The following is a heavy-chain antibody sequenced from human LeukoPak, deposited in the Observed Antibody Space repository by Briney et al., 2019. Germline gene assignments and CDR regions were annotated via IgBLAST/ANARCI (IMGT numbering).Heavy chain of an antibody. V-gene: IGHV4-59*01. D-gene: IGHD3-22*01. CDR1: GGPIIASY. Sequence: PSETLSLTCAVSGGPIIASYWSWIRQPPGKGLEWIGYTHYSGTGNYNPSLKSRVTISIDTSKNRFSLRLTSVTAADTAVYYCARVRFYDTTGYSTSNYLDYWGQGALVTVSS. CDR3: ARVRFYDTTGYSTSNYLDY. CDR2: THYSGTG. J-gene: IGHJ4*02.